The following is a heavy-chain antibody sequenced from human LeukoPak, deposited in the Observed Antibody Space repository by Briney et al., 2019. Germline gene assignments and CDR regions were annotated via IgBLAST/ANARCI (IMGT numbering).Heavy chain of an antibody. CDR2: ISSSGTTI. V-gene: IGHV3-11*01. CDR3: AREQWLVFDY. Sequence: GGSLRLSCAASGFTFSDYYMSWIRQAPGKGLEWVSYISSSGTTIYYADSVKGRFTISRDNAKNTLSLQMNSLRGEDTAVYYCAREQWLVFDYWGQGSLVTVSS. CDR1: GFTFSDYY. J-gene: IGHJ4*02. D-gene: IGHD6-19*01.